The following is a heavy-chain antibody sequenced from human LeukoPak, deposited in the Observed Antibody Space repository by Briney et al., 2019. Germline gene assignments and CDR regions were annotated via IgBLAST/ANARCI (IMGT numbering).Heavy chain of an antibody. D-gene: IGHD6-19*01. CDR1: GFTFSSYA. J-gene: IGHJ5*02. V-gene: IGHV3-64*01. Sequence: PGGSLRLSCAASGFTFSSYAMHWVRQAPGKGLEYVSAISSNGGSTYYANSVKGRFTISRDNSKNTLYLQMGGLRAEDMAVYYCARNGGWTSWPWNWFDPWGQGTLVTVSS. CDR2: ISSNGGST. CDR3: ARNGGWTSWPWNWFDP.